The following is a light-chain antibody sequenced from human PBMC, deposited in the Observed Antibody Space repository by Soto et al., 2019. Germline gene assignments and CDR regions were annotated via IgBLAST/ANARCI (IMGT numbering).Light chain of an antibody. J-gene: IGKJ4*01. V-gene: IGKV3-20*01. CDR3: QQYSSSPGLT. Sequence: EIVLTQSPGTLSLSPGERATLSCRASQSVSSSYLAWYQQKPGQAPRLLIYGASSRATGIPDRFSGSGSGTDFTLTISRLEPEDFAVYYCQQYSSSPGLTFVGGTKVEIK. CDR2: GAS. CDR1: QSVSSSY.